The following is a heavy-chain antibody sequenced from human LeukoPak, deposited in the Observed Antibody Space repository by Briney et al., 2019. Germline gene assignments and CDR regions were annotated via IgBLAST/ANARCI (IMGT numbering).Heavy chain of an antibody. V-gene: IGHV3-33*06. CDR3: AKSNTESQTAVGN. J-gene: IGHJ4*02. CDR1: GFTFNTYG. CDR2: VWSDGSNR. D-gene: IGHD6-19*01. Sequence: PGGSLRLSCAASGFTFNTYGMHWVRQAPGKGLEWIAVVWSDGSNRFYADSVEGRSTISRDNSKNTLYLQMNSLRAEDTAVYYCAKSNTESQTAVGNWGQGTLVSVSS.